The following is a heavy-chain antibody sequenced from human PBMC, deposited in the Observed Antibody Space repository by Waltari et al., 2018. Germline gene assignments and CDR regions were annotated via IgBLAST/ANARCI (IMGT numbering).Heavy chain of an antibody. J-gene: IGHJ6*02. CDR1: GFTFSGSA. Sequence: EVQLVESGGGLVQPRGSLKLSCAGSGFTFSGSAIHWVRQASGRGLEWVGRIGGKANRYATDYVASVKGRFTISRDDSKNTAYLQLNSLKTEDTAVYYCTSSGSYSSYHGMDVWGQGTTVTVSS. D-gene: IGHD1-26*01. CDR2: IGGKANRYAT. V-gene: IGHV3-73*01. CDR3: TSSGSYSSYHGMDV.